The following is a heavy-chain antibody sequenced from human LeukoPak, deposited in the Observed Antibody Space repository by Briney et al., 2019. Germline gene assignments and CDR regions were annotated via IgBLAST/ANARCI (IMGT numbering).Heavy chain of an antibody. CDR2: IKQDGSEK. J-gene: IGHJ6*03. CDR3: ARLARRITMVRGVITVSYYYYMDV. Sequence: GGSLRLSCAASGFTFSSYWMRWVRQAPGKGRERVANIKQDGSEKYYVDSVKGRFTFSRDNAKKSLYLQMNSLRAEDTAVYYCARLARRITMVRGVITVSYYYYMDVWGKGTTVTASS. CDR1: GFTFSSYW. D-gene: IGHD3-10*01. V-gene: IGHV3-7*01.